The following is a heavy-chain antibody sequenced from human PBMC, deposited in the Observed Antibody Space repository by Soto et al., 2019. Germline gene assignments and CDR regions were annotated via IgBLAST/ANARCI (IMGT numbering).Heavy chain of an antibody. Sequence: QVQLVQSGEEVKKPGASVKVSCKASGYIFVNYGIAWVRQAPGQGLEWMGWISPYTGNTHSATKVQGRLTMTTDTTPSTAYMYLGSLTSDDTAVYYCVMVDNYVTPTPQDVWGQGTTVTVSS. CDR2: ISPYTGNT. J-gene: IGHJ6*02. CDR1: GYIFVNYG. CDR3: VMVDNYVTPTPQDV. D-gene: IGHD3-16*01. V-gene: IGHV1-18*01.